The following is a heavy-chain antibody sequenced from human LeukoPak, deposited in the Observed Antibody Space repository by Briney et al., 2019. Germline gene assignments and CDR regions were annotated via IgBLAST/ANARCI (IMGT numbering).Heavy chain of an antibody. J-gene: IGHJ4*02. CDR3: AKYSGGWYSPIPY. CDR2: IRGNGET. Sequence: TGGSLRLSCAASGLSFSSFAMSWVRQGPARGLEWVSSIRGNGETFYADSVQGRFTISRDNSENTLYLQMNSLRAEDTAVYYCAKYSGGWYSPIPYWGQGTLVTVSS. D-gene: IGHD6-19*01. V-gene: IGHV3-23*01. CDR1: GLSFSSFA.